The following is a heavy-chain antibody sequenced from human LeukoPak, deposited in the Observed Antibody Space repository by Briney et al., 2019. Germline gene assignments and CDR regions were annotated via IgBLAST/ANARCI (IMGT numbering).Heavy chain of an antibody. D-gene: IGHD3-10*01. Sequence: SETLSLTCTVSGGSISSYYWSWIRQPAGKGLEWIGRIYTSGSTNYNPSLKSRVTTSVDTSKNQFSPKLSSVTAADTAVYYCARGRYYGSGSGGTNVYYFDYWGQGTLVTVSS. V-gene: IGHV4-4*07. CDR1: GGSISSYY. CDR3: ARGRYYGSGSGGTNVYYFDY. CDR2: IYTSGST. J-gene: IGHJ4*02.